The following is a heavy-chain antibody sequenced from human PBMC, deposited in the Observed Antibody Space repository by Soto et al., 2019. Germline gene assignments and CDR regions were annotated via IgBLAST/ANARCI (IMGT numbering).Heavy chain of an antibody. V-gene: IGHV1-69*02. CDR2: IIPILGIA. CDR1: GGTFSSYT. D-gene: IGHD3-22*01. CDR3: ASANYARSGYYYYGMDV. J-gene: IGHJ6*02. Sequence: QVLLVQSGAEVKKPGSSVKVSCKASGGTFSSYTISWVRQAPGQGLEWMGRIIPILGIANYAQTFQGRVTITADKTPTTAFMERSSLRSADTAVYYCASANYARSGYYYYGMDVWGQWTTVTVSS.